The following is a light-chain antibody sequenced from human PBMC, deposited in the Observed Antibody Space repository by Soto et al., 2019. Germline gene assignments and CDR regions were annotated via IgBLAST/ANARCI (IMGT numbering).Light chain of an antibody. V-gene: IGLV2-14*03. CDR1: GSDIGGYNY. CDR2: DVT. Sequence: QSALTQPASLSGSPGQSITISCTGTGSDIGGYNYVSWYQQHPGKAPNLIIHDVTNRPSGVSDRFFGSKSGNTASLTISGLQAEYEADYYCSSYSASSTTHYVFGTGTKLTVL. J-gene: IGLJ1*01. CDR3: SSYSASSTTHYV.